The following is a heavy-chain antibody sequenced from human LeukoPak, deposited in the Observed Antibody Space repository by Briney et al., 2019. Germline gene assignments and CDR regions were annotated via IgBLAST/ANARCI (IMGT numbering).Heavy chain of an antibody. D-gene: IGHD6-19*01. Sequence: GGSLRRSCAASGFTFSSYSMNWVRPAPGKGLEWFSSISSSSSYIYYADSVKGRFTISRDNAKNSLYLQMNSMRAEDTAVYYCARYPSSGDVKWGQGTLVTVSS. J-gene: IGHJ4*02. V-gene: IGHV3-21*01. CDR3: ARYPSSGDVK. CDR2: ISSSSSYI. CDR1: GFTFSSYS.